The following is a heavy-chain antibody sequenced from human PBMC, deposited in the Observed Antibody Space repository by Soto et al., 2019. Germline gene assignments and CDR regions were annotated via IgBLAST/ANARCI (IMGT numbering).Heavy chain of an antibody. CDR3: AKDTGGDYDDAFDI. V-gene: IGHV3-9*01. D-gene: IGHD4-17*01. J-gene: IGHJ3*02. CDR2: ISWNSGSI. Sequence: EVQLVESGGGLVQPGRSLRLSCAASGFTFDDYAMHWVRQAPGKGLEWVSGISWNSGSIGYADSVKGRFTISRDNAKNSLYLQMNSLRAEDTALYYCAKDTGGDYDDAFDIWGQGTTVTVSS. CDR1: GFTFDDYA.